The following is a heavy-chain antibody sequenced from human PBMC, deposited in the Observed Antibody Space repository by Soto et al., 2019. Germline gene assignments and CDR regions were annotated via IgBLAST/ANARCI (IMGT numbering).Heavy chain of an antibody. D-gene: IGHD4-17*01. V-gene: IGHV3-15*01. CDR2: IKSKTDGGTT. CDR3: TTARGTYGAEYLQH. CDR1: GFTFTNAW. Sequence: PGGSLRLSCAASGFTFTNAWMSWVRQAPGKGLEWVGRIKSKTDGGTTDYAAPVKGRFTISRDDSKNTLYLQMNSLKTEDTAVYYCTTARGTYGAEYLQHWGQGTLVTVSS. J-gene: IGHJ1*01.